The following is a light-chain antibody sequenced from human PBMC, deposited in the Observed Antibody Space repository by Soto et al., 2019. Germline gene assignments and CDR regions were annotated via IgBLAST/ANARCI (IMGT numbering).Light chain of an antibody. CDR1: QTISSW. CDR2: KAS. Sequence: DIQMTQSPSTLSGSVGDRVTITCRASQTISSWLAWYQQKPGKAPKLLIYKASTLKSGVPSSFTGSGSGTEFTLTISSLQPDDFETYDCQHYNSYSEAFGQGPKVELQ. J-gene: IGKJ1*01. V-gene: IGKV1-5*03. CDR3: QHYNSYSEA.